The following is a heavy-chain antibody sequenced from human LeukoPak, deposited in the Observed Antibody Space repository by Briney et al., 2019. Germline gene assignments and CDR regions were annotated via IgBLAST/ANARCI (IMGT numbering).Heavy chain of an antibody. CDR1: GFTFSSYG. V-gene: IGHV3-30*03. CDR3: ATLLYREYFDY. CDR2: ISYDGSNK. Sequence: QAGGSLRLSCAASGFTFSSYGMHWVRQAPGKGLEWVAVISYDGSNKYYADSVKGRFTISRDNSKNTLYLQMNSLRAEDTAVYYCATLLYREYFDYWGQGTLVTVSS. D-gene: IGHD3-16*01. J-gene: IGHJ4*02.